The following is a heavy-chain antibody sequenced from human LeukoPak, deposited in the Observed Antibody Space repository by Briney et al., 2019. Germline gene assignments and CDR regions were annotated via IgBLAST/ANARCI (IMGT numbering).Heavy chain of an antibody. CDR2: INPSGGST. Sequence: ASVKVSCKASGYTFTSYYMHWVRQAPGQGLEWMGIINPSGGSTTYAQKFQDRVTMTRDTSTSTVYMEMSSLRSDDTAVYYRARAPNYGGGDYWGQGTLVTVSS. J-gene: IGHJ4*02. D-gene: IGHD4-23*01. CDR1: GYTFTSYY. CDR3: ARAPNYGGGDY. V-gene: IGHV1-46*01.